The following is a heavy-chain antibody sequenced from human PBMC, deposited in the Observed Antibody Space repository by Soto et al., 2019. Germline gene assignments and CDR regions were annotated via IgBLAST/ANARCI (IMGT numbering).Heavy chain of an antibody. Sequence: QGQLGESGGGLAQPGGSLRLSCAASGFTSSDYYMSWIRQAPGKGLEWVSYISSSGTTIYYADSVKGRFTISRDNARNSLFLQMNSLRAEDTAVYYCAKGYVWGSYRPSMDVWGHGTTVTVSS. CDR1: GFTSSDYY. D-gene: IGHD3-16*02. J-gene: IGHJ6*02. CDR2: ISSSGTTI. V-gene: IGHV3-11*01. CDR3: AKGYVWGSYRPSMDV.